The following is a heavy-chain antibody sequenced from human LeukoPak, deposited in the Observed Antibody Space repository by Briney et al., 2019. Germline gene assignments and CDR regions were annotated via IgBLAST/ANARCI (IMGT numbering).Heavy chain of an antibody. CDR2: ISTTSSYI. V-gene: IGHV3-21*01. J-gene: IGHJ3*02. CDR3: ARGGVITSYAFEI. D-gene: IGHD1-26*01. Sequence: GGSLRLSCAASGFSFSTYAISWVRQAPGKGLEWVSCISTTSSYIFYADSVRGRFTISRDNAKNSLYLQMDSLRAEDTAVYYCARGGVITSYAFEIWGQGTMVTVSS. CDR1: GFSFSTYA.